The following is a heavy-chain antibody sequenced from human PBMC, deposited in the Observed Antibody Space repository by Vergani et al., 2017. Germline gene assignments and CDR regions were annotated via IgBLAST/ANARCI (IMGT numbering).Heavy chain of an antibody. CDR1: GFSLSTSGMC. D-gene: IGHD1-26*01. CDR3: ARTHYPENWFDP. J-gene: IGHJ5*02. CDR2: IDWDDDK. V-gene: IGHV2-70*15. Sequence: QVTSRESGPALVKPSQTLTLTCTFSGFSLSTSGMCVSWIRQPPGKALEWLARIDWDDDKYYSTSLKTRLTISKDTSKNQVVLTMTNMDPVDTATYYCARTHYPENWFDPWGQGTLVTVSS.